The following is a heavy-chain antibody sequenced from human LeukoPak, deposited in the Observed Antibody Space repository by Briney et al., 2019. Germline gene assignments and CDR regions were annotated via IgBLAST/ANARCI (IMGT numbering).Heavy chain of an antibody. CDR2: IYTSGST. CDR3: ARRQYYYDSSGYVPGFWFDP. Sequence: SETLSLTCTVSGGSISSYYWSWIRQPPGKGLEWIGYIYTSGSTNYDPSLKSRVTISVDTSKNQFSLKLSSVTAADTAVYYCARRQYYYDSSGYVPGFWFDPWGQGTQVTVSS. CDR1: GGSISSYY. V-gene: IGHV4-4*09. D-gene: IGHD3-22*01. J-gene: IGHJ5*02.